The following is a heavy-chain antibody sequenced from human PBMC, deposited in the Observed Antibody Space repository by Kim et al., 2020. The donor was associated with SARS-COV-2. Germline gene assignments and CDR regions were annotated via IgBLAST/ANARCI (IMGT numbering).Heavy chain of an antibody. Sequence: GESLKISCKGSGYSFTSYWIGWVRQMPGKGLEWMGIIYPGDSDTRYSPSFQGQVTISADKSISTAYLQWSSLKASDTAMYYCARLAIAAAGTRAGDNWFDPWGQGTLVTVSS. CDR2: IYPGDSDT. D-gene: IGHD6-13*01. J-gene: IGHJ5*02. CDR3: ARLAIAAAGTRAGDNWFDP. CDR1: GYSFTSYW. V-gene: IGHV5-51*01.